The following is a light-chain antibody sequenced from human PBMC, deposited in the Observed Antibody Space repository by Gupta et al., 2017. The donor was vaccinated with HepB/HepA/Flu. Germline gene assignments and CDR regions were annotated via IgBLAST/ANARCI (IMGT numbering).Light chain of an antibody. CDR3: QQDNNYPWT. Sequence: ATQMTQSPSSLAASVGDRVTITCRASQDIRSDLAWYQQKPGKAPKLLIYAASTVQTGVPSRFSGSGSGTDFTLTISSLQPEDFATYYCQQDNNYPWTFGQGTKVEIK. V-gene: IGKV1-6*01. CDR2: AAS. CDR1: QDIRSD. J-gene: IGKJ1*01.